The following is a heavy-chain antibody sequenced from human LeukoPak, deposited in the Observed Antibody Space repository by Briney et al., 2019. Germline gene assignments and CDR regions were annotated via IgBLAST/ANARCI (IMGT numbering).Heavy chain of an antibody. CDR3: TRLRGE. CDR1: GFTFSGSA. V-gene: IGHV3-73*01. Sequence: GGSLKLSCAASGFTFSGSAMHWVRQASGKGLEWVGRVRSKANNYATAYAASVEGRFTISRDDSKNTAYLQMNSLKTEDTAVYYCTRLRGEGGRGTLVTVSS. D-gene: IGHD3-10*01. J-gene: IGHJ4*02. CDR2: VRSKANNYAT.